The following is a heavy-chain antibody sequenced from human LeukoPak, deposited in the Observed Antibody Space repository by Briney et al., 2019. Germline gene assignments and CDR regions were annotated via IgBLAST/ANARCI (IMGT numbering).Heavy chain of an antibody. J-gene: IGHJ4*02. CDR1: GFTFSYYG. CDR2: IRYDESKK. D-gene: IGHD1-26*01. Sequence: GGSLRLSCAAPGFTFSYYGMHWARQAPGKGLEWVAFIRYDESKKFYGDSVKGRFTISRDNSKNTLYLQMNSLRTEDTAVYYCAKSHLPNAYSGTYYCDYWGQGTLVTVSS. CDR3: AKSHLPNAYSGTYYCDY. V-gene: IGHV3-30*02.